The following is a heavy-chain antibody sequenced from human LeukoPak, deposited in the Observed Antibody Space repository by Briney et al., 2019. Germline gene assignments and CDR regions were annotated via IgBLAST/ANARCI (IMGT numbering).Heavy chain of an antibody. V-gene: IGHV3-30-3*02. CDR1: GFTFSSYA. J-gene: IGHJ4*02. CDR3: AKSSSGWYISAPHL. Sequence: GGSLGLSCAASGFTFSSYAMHWVRQAPGKGLEWVAVISYDGSNKYYADSVKGRFTISRDNSKNTLYLQMNSLRAEDTAVYYCAKSSSGWYISAPHLWGQGTLVTVSS. D-gene: IGHD6-19*01. CDR2: ISYDGSNK.